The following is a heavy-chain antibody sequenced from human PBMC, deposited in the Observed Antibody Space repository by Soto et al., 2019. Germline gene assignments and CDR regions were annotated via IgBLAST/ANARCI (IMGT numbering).Heavy chain of an antibody. Sequence: GGSLRLSCAASGFTFSSYSMNWVRQAPGKGLEWVSSISSSSSYIYYADSVKGRFTISRDNAKNSLYLQMNSLRAEDTAVYYCAREAGGDYYYYYMDVWGEGTTVTVSS. D-gene: IGHD1-26*01. V-gene: IGHV3-21*01. CDR1: GFTFSSYS. CDR2: ISSSSSYI. CDR3: AREAGGDYYYYYMDV. J-gene: IGHJ6*03.